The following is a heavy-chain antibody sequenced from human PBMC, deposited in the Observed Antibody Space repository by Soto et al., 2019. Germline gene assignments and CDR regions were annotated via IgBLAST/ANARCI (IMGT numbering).Heavy chain of an antibody. Sequence: VGSLRLSCAASGFTFSSYAMHWVRQAPGKGLEWVAVISYDGSNKYYADSVKGRFTIPRDNSKNTLYLQMNSLRAEDTAVCYCARDPSIAAAGDYYYYGMDVWGQGTTVTVS. CDR1: GFTFSSYA. CDR3: ARDPSIAAAGDYYYYGMDV. J-gene: IGHJ6*02. CDR2: ISYDGSNK. D-gene: IGHD6-13*01. V-gene: IGHV3-30-3*01.